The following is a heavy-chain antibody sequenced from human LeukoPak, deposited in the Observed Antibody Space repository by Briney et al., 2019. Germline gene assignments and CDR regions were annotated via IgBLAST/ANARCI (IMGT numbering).Heavy chain of an antibody. CDR1: GGSLTSTNYY. D-gene: IGHD3-10*01. CDR2: MYHTGSS. Sequence: SETLSLTCTVSGGSLTSTNYYWSWIRQPPGKGLEWIGYMYHTGSSIYNPSLKSRVTISVDTSKNQFSLKLSSVTAADTAVYYCARTAGGAFDIWGQGTMVTVSS. CDR3: ARTAGGAFDI. V-gene: IGHV4-61*01. J-gene: IGHJ3*02.